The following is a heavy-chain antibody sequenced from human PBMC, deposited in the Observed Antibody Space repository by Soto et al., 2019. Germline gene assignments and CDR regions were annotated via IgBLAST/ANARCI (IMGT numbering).Heavy chain of an antibody. CDR2: IYYSGST. CDR1: GGSISSYY. V-gene: IGHV4-59*01. J-gene: IGHJ4*02. Sequence: SETLSLTCTVSGGSISSYYWSWIRQPPGKGLEWIGYIYYSGSTNYNPSLKSRVTISVDTSKNQFSLKLSSVTAADTAVYYCARVPPAGVRGVIFYFAYWGQGTLVTVSS. D-gene: IGHD3-10*02. CDR3: ARVPPAGVRGVIFYFAY.